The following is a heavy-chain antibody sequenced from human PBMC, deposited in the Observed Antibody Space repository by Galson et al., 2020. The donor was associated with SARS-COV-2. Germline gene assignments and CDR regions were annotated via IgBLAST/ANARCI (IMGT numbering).Heavy chain of an antibody. CDR1: GFTFSSYA. J-gene: IGHJ6*02. D-gene: IGHD4-17*01. CDR2: ISGSGGST. Sequence: GGSLRLSCAASGFTFSSYAMSWVRQAPGKGLEWVSAISGSGGSTYYADSVKGRFTISRDNSKNTLYLQMNSLRAEDTAVYYCAKDPVTPTVTTSDYYGMDVWGQGTTVTVSS. V-gene: IGHV3-23*01. CDR3: AKDPVTPTVTTSDYYGMDV.